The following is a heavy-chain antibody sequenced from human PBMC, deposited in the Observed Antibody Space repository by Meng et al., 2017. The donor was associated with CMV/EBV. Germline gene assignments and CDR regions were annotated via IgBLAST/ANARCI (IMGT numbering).Heavy chain of an antibody. CDR1: CGSISSYY. CDR3: ARDLMNCSSTSCANWFDP. V-gene: IGHV4-4*07. Sequence: HVQLRESGPGLVQPSETLSLTCTVPCGSISSYYWGWIRQPAGKGLEWIGRIYTSGSTNYNPSLKSRVTMSVDTSKNQFSLKLSSVTAADTAVYYCARDLMNCSSTSCANWFDPWGQGTLVTVSS. D-gene: IGHD2-2*01. CDR2: IYTSGST. J-gene: IGHJ5*02.